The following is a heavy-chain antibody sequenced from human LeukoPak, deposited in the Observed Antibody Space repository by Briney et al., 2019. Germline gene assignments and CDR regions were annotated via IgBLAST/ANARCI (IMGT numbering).Heavy chain of an antibody. CDR1: GFTFSSYW. D-gene: IGHD3-10*01. CDR3: ARDYYGSGSHDY. CDR2: IQQDGSET. Sequence: GGSLRLSCAASGFTFSSYWMSWVRQAPGKGPEWVAEIQQDGSETYYVDSVKGRFTITRDNAKNSLDLQMNSLRAEDTAVYYCARDYYGSGSHDYWGQGTLVTVSS. V-gene: IGHV3-7*04. J-gene: IGHJ4*02.